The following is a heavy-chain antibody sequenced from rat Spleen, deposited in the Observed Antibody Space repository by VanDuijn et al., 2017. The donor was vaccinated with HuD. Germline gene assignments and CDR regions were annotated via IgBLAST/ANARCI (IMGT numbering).Heavy chain of an antibody. CDR3: ARSLGRVYNNYFDY. Sequence: EVQLQESGPGLVKPSQSLSLTCSVTGYSITSNYWGWIRKFPGNKMEWIGHISYSGSTSYNPSLKSRISITRDTSKNQFCLHLNSVTTEDTATYYCARSLGRVYNNYFDYWGQGVMVTVSS. D-gene: IGHD1-10*01. J-gene: IGHJ2*01. V-gene: IGHV3-1*01. CDR1: GYSITSNY. CDR2: ISYSGST.